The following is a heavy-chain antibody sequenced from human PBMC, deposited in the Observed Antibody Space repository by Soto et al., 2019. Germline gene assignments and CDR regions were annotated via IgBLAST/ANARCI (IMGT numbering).Heavy chain of an antibody. J-gene: IGHJ5*02. V-gene: IGHV3-30-3*01. CDR1: GFTFSSYA. Sequence: PGGSLRLSCAASGFTFSSYAMHWVRQAPGKGLEWVAVISYDGSNKYYADSVKGRFTISRDNSKNTLYLQMNSLRAEDTAVYYCARAGMVVAAPYHHWAQGTLVTVS. CDR3: ARAGMVVAAPYHH. CDR2: ISYDGSNK. D-gene: IGHD2-15*01.